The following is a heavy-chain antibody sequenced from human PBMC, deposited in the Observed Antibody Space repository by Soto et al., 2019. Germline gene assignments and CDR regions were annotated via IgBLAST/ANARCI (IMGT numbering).Heavy chain of an antibody. V-gene: IGHV1-18*01. D-gene: IGHD2-2*01. CDR1: NYTFITYG. Sequence: QVQLVQSGAEMKKPGASVKVSCKASNYTFITYGITWVRQAPGQGLEWVGWITPYNGKTNYGQNFQGRVTMTADTSTSTAYMELRSLTTDDTAVYYCARDTSFDFDYWGQGTRVTVSS. CDR3: ARDTSFDFDY. J-gene: IGHJ4*02. CDR2: ITPYNGKT.